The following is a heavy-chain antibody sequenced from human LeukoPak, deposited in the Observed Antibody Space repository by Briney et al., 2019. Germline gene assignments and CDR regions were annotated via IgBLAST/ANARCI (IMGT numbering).Heavy chain of an antibody. Sequence: AGTLSLTCAVSGGSISSSNWWSWVRPPPGKGLEWIGEIYHSGSTNYNPSLKSRVTISVDKSKNQFSLKLSSVTAADTAVYYCARGGYCSGGSCYHFDYWGQGTLVTVSS. J-gene: IGHJ4*02. CDR3: ARGGYCSGGSCYHFDY. CDR2: IYHSGST. D-gene: IGHD2-15*01. CDR1: GGSISSSNW. V-gene: IGHV4-4*02.